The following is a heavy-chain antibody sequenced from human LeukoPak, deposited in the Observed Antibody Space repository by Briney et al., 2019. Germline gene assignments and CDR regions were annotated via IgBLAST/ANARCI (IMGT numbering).Heavy chain of an antibody. Sequence: GGSLRLSCAASGFTFSSYGMHWGRQAPGKGLEWVAVIWYDGSNKYYADSVKGRFTISRHNSKNTVYLQMNNLRAEDTAMYYCARVDTTLSYKLDYWGQGTLVTVSS. V-gene: IGHV3-33*03. CDR3: ARVDTTLSYKLDY. J-gene: IGHJ4*02. CDR2: IWYDGSNK. D-gene: IGHD1-1*01. CDR1: GFTFSSYG.